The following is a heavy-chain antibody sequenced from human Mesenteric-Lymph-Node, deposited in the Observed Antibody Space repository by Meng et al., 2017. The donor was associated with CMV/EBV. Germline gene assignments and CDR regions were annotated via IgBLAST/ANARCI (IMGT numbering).Heavy chain of an antibody. CDR1: GFTFSSYW. D-gene: IGHD3-3*01. CDR2: INSDGSST. Sequence: GGSLRLSCAASGFTFSSYWMHWVRQAPGKGLVWVSRINSDGSSTSYADSVKGRFTISRDNAKNTLYLQMNSLRAEDTAVYYCAKGSGGIHGMDVWGQGTTVTVSS. J-gene: IGHJ6*02. CDR3: AKGSGGIHGMDV. V-gene: IGHV3-74*01.